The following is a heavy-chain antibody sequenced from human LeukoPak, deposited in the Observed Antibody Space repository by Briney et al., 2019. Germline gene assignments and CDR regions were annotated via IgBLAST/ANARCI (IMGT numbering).Heavy chain of an antibody. CDR2: INPNSGGT. CDR1: GYTFTGYY. CDR3: ARGGRTEWLRPYHFDY. V-gene: IGHV1-2*02. D-gene: IGHD5-12*01. J-gene: IGHJ4*02. Sequence: ASVKVSCKASGYTFTGYYMHWVRQAPGQGLEWMGWINPNSGGTNYAQKFQGRVTMTRDTSISTAYMELSRLRSDDTAVYYCARGGRTEWLRPYHFDYWGQGTLVTVSS.